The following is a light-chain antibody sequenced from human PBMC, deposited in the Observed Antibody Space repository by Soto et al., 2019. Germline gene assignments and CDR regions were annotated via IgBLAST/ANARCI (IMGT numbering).Light chain of an antibody. CDR2: DAS. CDR3: QQGGNWPLT. V-gene: IGKV3-11*01. Sequence: EIVLKQSPATLSLSPGESATISCRASQSVSSHLAWYQQKRGQAPRLLIYDASSRASGIPARFSGSGSGTDFTLTISSLEPEDFAVYYCQQGGNWPLTFGQGTRLE. J-gene: IGKJ5*01. CDR1: QSVSSH.